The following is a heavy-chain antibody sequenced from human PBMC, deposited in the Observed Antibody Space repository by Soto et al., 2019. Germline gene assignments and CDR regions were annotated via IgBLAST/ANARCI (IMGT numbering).Heavy chain of an antibody. CDR1: GGSVSSGSYY. Sequence: QVQLQESGPGLVKPSETLSLTCTVSGGSVSSGSYYWSWIRQPPGKGLEWIGYIYYSGSTNYNPSLKSRVTISVDTSKNQFSLKLSSVTAADTAVYYCARDRGYQLQSAFDPWGQGTLVTVSS. J-gene: IGHJ5*02. D-gene: IGHD2-2*01. CDR2: IYYSGST. CDR3: ARDRGYQLQSAFDP. V-gene: IGHV4-61*01.